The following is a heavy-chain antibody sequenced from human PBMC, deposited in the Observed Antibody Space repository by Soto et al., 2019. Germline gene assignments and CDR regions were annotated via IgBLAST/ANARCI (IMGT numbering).Heavy chain of an antibody. J-gene: IGHJ4*02. Sequence: ASVKVSCKASGYTFTCYGISWVRQAPGQGLEWMGWISAYNGNTNYAQKLQGRVTMTTDTSTSTAYMELRSLRSDDTAVYYCARFKNTIFGVVNDPDYWGQGTLVTVSS. D-gene: IGHD3-3*01. V-gene: IGHV1-18*04. CDR1: GYTFTCYG. CDR3: ARFKNTIFGVVNDPDY. CDR2: ISAYNGNT.